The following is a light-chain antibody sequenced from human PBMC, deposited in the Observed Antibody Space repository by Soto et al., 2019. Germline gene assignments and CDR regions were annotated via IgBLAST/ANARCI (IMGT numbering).Light chain of an antibody. CDR1: ESVSSK. J-gene: IGKJ5*01. CDR2: DAS. CDR3: QKYNTAPYT. V-gene: IGKV3-15*01. Sequence: EIVMTQSPATLSVSPGERATLSCRASESVSSKLVWYQKKPGQAPRLLIHDASTRATGIPARFSGSGSGTHFTLTISSLQPEDAATYYCQKYNTAPYTFGQGTRLEI.